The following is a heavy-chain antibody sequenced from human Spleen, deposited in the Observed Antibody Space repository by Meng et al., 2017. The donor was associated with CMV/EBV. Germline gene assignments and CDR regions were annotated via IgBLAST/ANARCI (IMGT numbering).Heavy chain of an antibody. CDR2: INHSGST. D-gene: IGHD5-12*01. J-gene: IGHJ4*02. CDR3: ARGSWVYSDDDETTGLDY. V-gene: IGHV4-34*01. CDR1: SFSGHY. Sequence: SFSGHYWSLIRQPPGKGLEWIGEINHSGSTNYNPSLKSRATISVDASKNQFSLKLTSVTAADTAVYYCARGSWVYSDDDETTGLDYWGPGTLVTVSS.